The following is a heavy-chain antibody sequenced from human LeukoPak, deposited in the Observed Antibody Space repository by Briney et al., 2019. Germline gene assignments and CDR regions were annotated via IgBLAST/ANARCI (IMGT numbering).Heavy chain of an antibody. V-gene: IGHV3-7*01. D-gene: IGHD3-10*01. CDR3: ARRPFGADY. Sequence: GGSLRLSCAVSAAFTFSDAWMSWVRQPPGKGLQWVANIKEDGTEKYYVDSVKGRFTISRDNAKNSVYLQMNSLRVEDTAVYYCARRPFGADYWGQGTLVTVSS. J-gene: IGHJ4*02. CDR1: AAFTFSDAW. CDR2: IKEDGTEK.